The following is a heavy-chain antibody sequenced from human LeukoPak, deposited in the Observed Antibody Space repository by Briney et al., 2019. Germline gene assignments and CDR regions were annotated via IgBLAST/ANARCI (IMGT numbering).Heavy chain of an antibody. CDR3: ARGKGYYDILTGYYMGAFDI. J-gene: IGHJ3*02. Sequence: ASVKVSCKASGYTFTSYDINWVRQAHGQGLEWMGWINPVTGKTGYAQKFQGRVTVTSNSSINTAYMELRSLRSDDTAVYYCARGKGYYDILTGYYMGAFDIWGQGTMVTVSS. V-gene: IGHV1-8*01. CDR1: GYTFTSYD. CDR2: INPVTGKT. D-gene: IGHD3-9*01.